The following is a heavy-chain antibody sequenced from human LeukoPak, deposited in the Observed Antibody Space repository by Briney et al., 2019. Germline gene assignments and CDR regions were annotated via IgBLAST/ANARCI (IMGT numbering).Heavy chain of an antibody. V-gene: IGHV3-48*01. J-gene: IGHJ4*02. CDR1: GFTFSSYS. CDR3: ARDWDVDTAMVTVDY. Sequence: GGSLRLSCAGSGFTFSSYSMSWVRHAPGKGLEWVSYISGSGKTIYYADSVKGRFTISRDNTKNSLYLQMSSLGAEDTAVYYCARDWDVDTAMVTVDYWGQGTLVTVSS. CDR2: ISGSGKTI. D-gene: IGHD5-18*01.